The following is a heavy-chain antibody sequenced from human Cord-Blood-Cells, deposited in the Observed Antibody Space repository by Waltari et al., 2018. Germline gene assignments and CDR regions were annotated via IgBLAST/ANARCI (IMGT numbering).Heavy chain of an antibody. CDR2: IYYRGST. CDR3: ARHDWTSSVDY. D-gene: IGHD3-9*01. J-gene: IGHJ4*02. CDR1: GGSISSLDYS. V-gene: IGHV4-39*01. Sequence: QLQLQGSGPGLVKPSVTLSLTRTVPGGSISSLDYSSGWIRQPPGKGLEWGWSIYYRGSTYYTPSLKSRITISVDTSKNQFSLKLSSVTAADTAVYYCARHDWTSSVDYWGQGTLVTVSS.